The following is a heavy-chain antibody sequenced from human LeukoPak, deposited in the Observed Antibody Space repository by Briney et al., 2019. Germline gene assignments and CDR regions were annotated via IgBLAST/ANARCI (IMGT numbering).Heavy chain of an antibody. CDR2: MNPNSGNT. CDR1: GYTFTSYD. D-gene: IGHD6-13*01. CDR3: ARGGQSGSWFRRWFDP. J-gene: IGHJ5*02. V-gene: IGHV1-8*01. Sequence: ASVKVSCKASGYTFTSYDINWGRQATGQGLEWMGWMNPNSGNTGYAQKFQGRVTMTRNTSISTAYMELSSLRSEDTAVYYCARGGQSGSWFRRWFDPWGQGTLVTVSS.